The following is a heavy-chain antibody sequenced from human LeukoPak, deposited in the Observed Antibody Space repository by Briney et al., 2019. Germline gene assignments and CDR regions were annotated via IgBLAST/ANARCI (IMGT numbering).Heavy chain of an antibody. J-gene: IGHJ4*02. Sequence: PGGSLRLSCTASGFTFNRDWTAWVRQTPGKGLEWVANIKEGGSEKNYVDSVKGRFTISRDNAENSVYLQMNDLRAEDTGVYYCVTKEPSTSGWSYWGQGTLVTVSS. CDR2: IKEGGSEK. V-gene: IGHV3-7*01. D-gene: IGHD6-19*01. CDR3: VTKEPSTSGWSY. CDR1: GFTFNRDW.